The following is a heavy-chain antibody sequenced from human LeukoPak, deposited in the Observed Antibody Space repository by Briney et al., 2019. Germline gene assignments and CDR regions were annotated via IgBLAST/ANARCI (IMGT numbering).Heavy chain of an antibody. J-gene: IGHJ4*02. CDR2: VSGSEVST. D-gene: IGHD6-13*01. CDR3: ARMQQLVDFVDY. CDR1: RFTFSSYA. V-gene: IGHV3-23*01. Sequence: GGTLRLSCAASRFTFSSYAMSWVRQAPGRGLEWVSAVSGSEVSTNYADSVKGRFTISRDNAKNSLYLQMSSLRAEDTAVYCCARMQQLVDFVDYWSQGTLVSVSS.